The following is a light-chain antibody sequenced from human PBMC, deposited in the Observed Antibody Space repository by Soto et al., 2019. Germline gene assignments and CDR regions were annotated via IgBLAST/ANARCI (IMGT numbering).Light chain of an antibody. J-gene: IGKJ1*01. CDR3: HQRSNWPPWT. CDR1: QSVGSS. CDR2: DAS. V-gene: IGKV3-11*01. Sequence: EIVLTQSPGTLSLSPGERATLSCRASQSVGSSLAWYQQRPGQAPRLLIYDASNRATGIPARFSGSGSGTDFTLTISSLEPEDFAVYYCHQRSNWPPWTFGQGTKVEIK.